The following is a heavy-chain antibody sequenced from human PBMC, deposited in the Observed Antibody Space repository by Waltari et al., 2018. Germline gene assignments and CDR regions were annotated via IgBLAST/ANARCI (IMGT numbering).Heavy chain of an antibody. J-gene: IGHJ4*02. V-gene: IGHV4-38-2*02. CDR1: EYSVSTGFY. CDR2: IYHLGNT. CDR3: ARHRLDRGDSFDF. Sequence: QVQLQESGPRLVKPSETLSLTCTVSEYSVSTGFYWGWVRQSPGKGLGWIGSIYHLGNTRYNPPRSSRGAGSMEMSKNQFSLRLTSVTAADTAVYYCARHRLDRGDSFDFWGQGALVTVSS. D-gene: IGHD3-22*01.